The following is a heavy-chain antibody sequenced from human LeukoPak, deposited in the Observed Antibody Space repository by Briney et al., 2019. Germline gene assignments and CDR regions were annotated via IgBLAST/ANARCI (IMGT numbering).Heavy chain of an antibody. CDR3: AKGPKVPAPTYYFDY. CDR1: GFTFSSYA. D-gene: IGHD2-2*01. CDR2: LSGSGGSK. V-gene: IGHV3-23*01. Sequence: GGSLRLSCAASGFTFSSYAMTWVRQALGKGLEWVSALSGSGGSKFYADSVKGRFTISRDNSKNTLYLQMNSLRAEDTAVYYCAKGPKVPAPTYYFDYWGQGTLVTVSS. J-gene: IGHJ4*02.